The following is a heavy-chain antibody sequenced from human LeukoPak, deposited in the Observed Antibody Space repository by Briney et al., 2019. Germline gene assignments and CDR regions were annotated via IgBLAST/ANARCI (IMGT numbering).Heavy chain of an antibody. CDR2: IYSGGST. J-gene: IGHJ4*02. Sequence: GGSLRLSCAASGFTVSSNYMSWVRQAPGKGLEWVSVIYSGGSTYYADSVKGRFTISRDNAKNSLYLQMNSLRAEDTAVYYCASTSGGIIVAAGTEGDYWGQGTLVTVSS. D-gene: IGHD6-13*01. CDR1: GFTVSSNY. CDR3: ASTSGGIIVAAGTEGDY. V-gene: IGHV3-66*01.